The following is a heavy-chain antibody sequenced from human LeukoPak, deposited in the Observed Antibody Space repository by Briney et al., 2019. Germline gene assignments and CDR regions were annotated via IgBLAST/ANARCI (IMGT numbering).Heavy chain of an antibody. CDR2: ISGSGGRT. D-gene: IGHD4-17*01. V-gene: IGHV3-23*01. CDR1: GFTFSRYA. Sequence: GGSLRLSCAASGFTFSRYAMSWVRQAPGKGLEWVSAISGSGGRTYYADSVKGRFTISRDNSKNTLYLQMNSLRAEDTAVYYCAKDSPRVYGDSGEVQAMDVWGQGTTVTVSS. CDR3: AKDSPRVYGDSGEVQAMDV. J-gene: IGHJ6*02.